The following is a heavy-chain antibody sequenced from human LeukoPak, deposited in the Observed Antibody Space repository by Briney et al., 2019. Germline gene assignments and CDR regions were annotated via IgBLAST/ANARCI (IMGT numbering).Heavy chain of an antibody. CDR3: AREGSYSGDWGWFDP. CDR1: GGSIRSYY. D-gene: IGHD6-25*01. Sequence: SETLSLTCTVSGGSIRSYYWSWIRQPAGKGPEWIGRIYASGSTIYNPSLKSRVTMSVDTSKNQFSLKLNSVTAADAAVYCCAREGSYSGDWGWFDPWGQGTLVTVSS. V-gene: IGHV4-4*07. CDR2: IYASGST. J-gene: IGHJ5*02.